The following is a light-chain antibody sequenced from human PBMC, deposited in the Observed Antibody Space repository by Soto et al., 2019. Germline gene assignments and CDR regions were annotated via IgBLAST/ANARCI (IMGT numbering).Light chain of an antibody. J-gene: IGKJ4*01. CDR1: QAINTY. CDR2: DAS. V-gene: IGKV1-9*01. CDR3: QHLNSYPLT. Sequence: DIQLTQSPSFLPASVGDRVTITCRASQAINTYLAWYQQKPGKAPKLLIYDASTLKSGVPSRFSGSGSGTEFSLTISNLQPEDFATYYCQHLNSYPLTFGGGTKVEIK.